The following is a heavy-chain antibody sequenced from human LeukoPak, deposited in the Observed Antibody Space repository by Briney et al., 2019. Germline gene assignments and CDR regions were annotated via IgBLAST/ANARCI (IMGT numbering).Heavy chain of an antibody. CDR2: ISAYNGKT. CDR1: GYTFTSYG. CDR3: ARDPLGGSGWPSGY. Sequence: ASLKVSCKASGYTFTSYGISSVPQAPGQGGGWMGWISAYNGKTNYAQKLQGRVTMTTDTSTRTAYMELGSLRSDDTAVYYCARDPLGGSGWPSGYWGQGTLVTVSS. D-gene: IGHD6-19*01. V-gene: IGHV1-18*01. J-gene: IGHJ4*02.